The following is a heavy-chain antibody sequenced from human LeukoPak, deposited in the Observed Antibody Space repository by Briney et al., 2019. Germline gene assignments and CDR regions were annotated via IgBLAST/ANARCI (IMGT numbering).Heavy chain of an antibody. J-gene: IGHJ4*02. CDR1: GFTVSSNF. CDR3: VRASSTTAAGLFDY. D-gene: IGHD6-13*01. Sequence: GGSLRLSCAASGFTVSSNFMSWVRQAPGKGLEWVAVLYSGGYTIYADSVKGRFTISRDNSENTFYLQMNSLRADDTAVYYCVRASSTTAAGLFDYWGQGTLLTVSS. V-gene: IGHV3-53*01. CDR2: LYSGGYT.